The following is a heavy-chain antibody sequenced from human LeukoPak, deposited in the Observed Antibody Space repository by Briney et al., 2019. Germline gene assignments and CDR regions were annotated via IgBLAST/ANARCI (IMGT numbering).Heavy chain of an antibody. Sequence: ASVKVSCKASGYTFTSYYMHWVRQAPGQGLEWMGIINPSGGSTSYAQKFQGRVTMTRDTSTSTVYMELSSLRSEDTAVYYCASGALGYCSGGSCYSGPRYYYYGMDVWGQGTTVTVSS. D-gene: IGHD2-15*01. J-gene: IGHJ6*02. CDR1: GYTFTSYY. CDR3: ASGALGYCSGGSCYSGPRYYYYGMDV. CDR2: INPSGGST. V-gene: IGHV1-46*01.